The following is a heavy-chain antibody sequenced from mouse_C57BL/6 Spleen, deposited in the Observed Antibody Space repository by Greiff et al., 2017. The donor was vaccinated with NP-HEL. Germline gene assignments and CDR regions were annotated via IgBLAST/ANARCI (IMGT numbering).Heavy chain of an antibody. CDR1: GYTFTSYT. V-gene: IGHV1-4*01. CDR3: AREGITTVVADYFDY. Sequence: QVQLQQSGAELARPGASVKMSCKASGYTFTSYTMHWVKQRPGQGLEWIGYINPSSGYTKYNQKFKDKATLTADKSSSTAYMQLSSLTSEDSAVYYCAREGITTVVADYFDYWGQSTTLTVSS. D-gene: IGHD1-1*01. J-gene: IGHJ2*01. CDR2: INPSSGYT.